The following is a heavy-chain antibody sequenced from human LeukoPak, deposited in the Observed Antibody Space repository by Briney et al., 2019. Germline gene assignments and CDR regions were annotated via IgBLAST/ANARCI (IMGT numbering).Heavy chain of an antibody. Sequence: GGSLRLSCAASGFAFSSYWMSWVRQTPGKGLEWVATIKQDGSEKYYVDSAKGRFTISRDNARNSLFLQMNSLGAEDTAVYYCARDFDYDFWSGYSVTPSMGYFDYWGQGTLVTVSS. V-gene: IGHV3-7*01. CDR3: ARDFDYDFWSGYSVTPSMGYFDY. D-gene: IGHD3-3*01. CDR1: GFAFSSYW. CDR2: IKQDGSEK. J-gene: IGHJ4*02.